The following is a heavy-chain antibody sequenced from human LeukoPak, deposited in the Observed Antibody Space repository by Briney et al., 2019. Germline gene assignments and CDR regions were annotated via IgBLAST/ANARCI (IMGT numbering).Heavy chain of an antibody. Sequence: SETLSLTCTVSGGSISSYYWSWIRQPPGKGLEWIGYIYYSGSTNYNPSLKSRVTISVDTSKNQFSLKLSSVTAADTAVYYCARVPARQLGEYYFDYWGQGTLVTVSS. J-gene: IGHJ4*02. CDR3: ARVPARQLGEYYFDY. V-gene: IGHV4-59*01. CDR1: GGSISSYY. D-gene: IGHD6-6*01. CDR2: IYYSGST.